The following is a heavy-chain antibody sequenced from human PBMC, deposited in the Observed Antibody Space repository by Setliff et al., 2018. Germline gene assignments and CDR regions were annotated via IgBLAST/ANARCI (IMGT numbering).Heavy chain of an antibody. Sequence: SVKVSCKASGITSSTYAISWVRQTPGQGLEWMGKIIPIFGTPDYAQRFKGSVTITADDSPTTAYLELRSLRAEDTALYYCARDVSPLYGATHGSWFDSWGQGTLVTVSS. V-gene: IGHV1-69*13. CDR3: ARDVSPLYGATHGSWFDS. D-gene: IGHD4-17*01. CDR1: GITSSTYA. J-gene: IGHJ5*01. CDR2: IIPIFGTP.